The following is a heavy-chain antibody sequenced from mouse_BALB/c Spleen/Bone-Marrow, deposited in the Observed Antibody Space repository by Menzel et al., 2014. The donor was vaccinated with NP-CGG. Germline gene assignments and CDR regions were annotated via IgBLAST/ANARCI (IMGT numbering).Heavy chain of an antibody. CDR2: VSPGDGDT. Sequence: VQVVESGAELVRPGSSVKISCKASGYAFSTYWMNWVKQRPGQSLEWIGQVSPGDGDTNYNGKFRGKATLTADKSSSTAYIQLSSLTSEDSAVYFCARVYYGNLDHWGQGTTLTVSS. V-gene: IGHV1-80*01. J-gene: IGHJ2*01. D-gene: IGHD2-1*01. CDR1: GYAFSTYW. CDR3: ARVYYGNLDH.